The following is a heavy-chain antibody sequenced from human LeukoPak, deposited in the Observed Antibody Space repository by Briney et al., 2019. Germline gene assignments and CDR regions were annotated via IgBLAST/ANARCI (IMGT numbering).Heavy chain of an antibody. CDR1: GFTFSSYV. CDR2: ISGSGGST. V-gene: IGHV3-23*01. CDR3: AKKSPIFGVVIPLFDY. D-gene: IGHD3-3*01. Sequence: PGGSLRLSCAASGFTFSSYVMSWVRQAPGKGLEWVSAISGSGGSTYYADSVKGRFTISRDNSKNTLSLQVNSLRAEDTAVYYCAKKSPIFGVVIPLFDYWGQGTLVTVSS. J-gene: IGHJ4*02.